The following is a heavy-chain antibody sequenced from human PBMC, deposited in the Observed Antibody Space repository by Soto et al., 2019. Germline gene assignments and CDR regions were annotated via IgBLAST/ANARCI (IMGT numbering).Heavy chain of an antibody. V-gene: IGHV1-3*01. CDR3: ARAVAVPADFDY. Sequence: ASVKVSCTASGYTFIGYAMHWVRQAPGQRLEWMGWINAGNGNAKYSQKFQGRVTITRDTSASTAYMELSSLRSEDTAVYYCARAVAVPADFDYWGQGTLVTVSS. CDR2: INAGNGNA. D-gene: IGHD6-19*01. J-gene: IGHJ4*02. CDR1: GYTFIGYA.